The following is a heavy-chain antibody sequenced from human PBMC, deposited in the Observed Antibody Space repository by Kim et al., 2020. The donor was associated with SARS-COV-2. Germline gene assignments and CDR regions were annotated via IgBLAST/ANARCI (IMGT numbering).Heavy chain of an antibody. V-gene: IGHV4-4*07. CDR2: IYTSGST. CDR3: ASASRVVPAAISARYYYYYMDV. CDR1: GGSISSYY. J-gene: IGHJ6*03. Sequence: SETLSLTCTVSGGSISSYYWSWIRQPAGKGLEWIGRIYTSGSTNYNPSLKSRVTMSVDTSKNQFSLKLSSVTAADTAVYYCASASRVVPAAISARYYYYYMDVWGKGTTVTVSS. D-gene: IGHD2-2*02.